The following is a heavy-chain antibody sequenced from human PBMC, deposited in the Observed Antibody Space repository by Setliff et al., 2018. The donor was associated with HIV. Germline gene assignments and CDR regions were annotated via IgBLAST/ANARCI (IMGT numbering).Heavy chain of an antibody. J-gene: IGHJ4*02. D-gene: IGHD2-2*03. V-gene: IGHV3-15*01. Sequence: GGSLRLSCAASGFTFSRAWMSWVRQAPGRGLEWVGRIRDKGDGGTTEFAAPVKGRFSISRDDSRGTVSLQMNSLKIEDTAIYYCTMDRADYFASWGQGTLVTVSS. CDR1: GFTFSRAW. CDR2: IRDKGDGGTT. CDR3: TMDRADYFAS.